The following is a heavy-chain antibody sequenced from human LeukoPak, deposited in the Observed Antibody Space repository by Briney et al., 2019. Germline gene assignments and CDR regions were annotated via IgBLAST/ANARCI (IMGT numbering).Heavy chain of an antibody. Sequence: GASVKVSCKTSRYTFNKYGLIWVRQAPGQGLEWMGWVSLYKSDTKYGQNFQGRVTLTTDSSTYTAYLELKSLRFDDTAVYYCATDSDDFWGQGTLVAVSS. CDR2: VSLYKSDT. J-gene: IGHJ4*02. CDR1: RYTFNKYG. CDR3: ATDSDDF. V-gene: IGHV1-18*01.